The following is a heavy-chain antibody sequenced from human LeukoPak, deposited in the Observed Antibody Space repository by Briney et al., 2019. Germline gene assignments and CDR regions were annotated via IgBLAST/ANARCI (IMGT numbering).Heavy chain of an antibody. V-gene: IGHV3-30*02. CDR2: IRYDGSNK. CDR1: GFTFSSYG. D-gene: IGHD1-14*01. CDR3: AKCYRELLPMEPFDY. J-gene: IGHJ4*02. Sequence: PGGSLRLSCAASGFTFSSYGMHWVRQAPGKGLEWVAFIRYDGSNKYYADSVKGRFTISRDNSKNTLYLQMNSLRAEDTAVYYCAKCYRELLPMEPFDYWGQGTLVTVSS.